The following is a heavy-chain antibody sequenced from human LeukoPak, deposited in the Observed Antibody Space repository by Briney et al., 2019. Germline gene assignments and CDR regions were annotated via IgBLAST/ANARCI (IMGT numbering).Heavy chain of an antibody. V-gene: IGHV4-30-4*01. J-gene: IGHJ4*02. CDR3: GRGMRYSESYVVEY. CDR1: GDSVTNDHYF. CDR2: IYYTAGS. Sequence: SETLSLTCTVSGDSVTNDHYFWSWTRQPPGEGLECIGYIYYTAGSYYNPSLRSRVTMSIDTSRNQFSLKLISVTAADTAVYHCGRGMRYSESYVVEYWGLGTLVTVSS. D-gene: IGHD1-26*01.